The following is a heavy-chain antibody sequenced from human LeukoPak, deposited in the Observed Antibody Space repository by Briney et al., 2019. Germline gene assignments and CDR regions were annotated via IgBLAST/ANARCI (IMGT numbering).Heavy chain of an antibody. D-gene: IGHD6-13*01. Sequence: GGSLRLFCAVSGFTFTDYWMNWVRQAPGKGLEWVASIRQDGGEKSYVDSVKGRFTISRDNTKNSLYLQINSLRAEDTAVYYCARDGTAAGLYFDLWGQGTLVTVSS. CDR2: IRQDGGEK. CDR1: GFTFTDYW. J-gene: IGHJ4*01. CDR3: ARDGTAAGLYFDL. V-gene: IGHV3-7*01.